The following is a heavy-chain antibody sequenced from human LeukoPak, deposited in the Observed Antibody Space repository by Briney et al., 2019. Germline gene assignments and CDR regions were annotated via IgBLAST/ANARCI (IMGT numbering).Heavy chain of an antibody. CDR3: AGPGIAVTGSSNDAFDI. CDR2: IYYSGST. D-gene: IGHD6-19*01. Sequence: SETLSLTCTVSGGSISSYYWSWIRQPPGKGLEWIGYIYYSGSTNYNPSLKSRVTISVDTSKNQFSLKLNSMTAADTAVYYCAGPGIAVTGSSNDAFDIWGQGTMVTVSS. J-gene: IGHJ3*02. CDR1: GGSISSYY. V-gene: IGHV4-59*01.